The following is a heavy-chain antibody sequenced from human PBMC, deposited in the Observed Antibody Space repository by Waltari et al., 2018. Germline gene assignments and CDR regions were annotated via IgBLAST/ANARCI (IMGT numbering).Heavy chain of an antibody. CDR3: ARAEYDYIWGSYDAFDI. CDR2: INPSGGST. CDR1: GYTFTSYY. J-gene: IGHJ3*02. V-gene: IGHV1-46*01. D-gene: IGHD3-16*01. Sequence: QVQLVQSGAEVKKPGASVKVSCKASGYTFTSYYMHWVRQAPGQGLEWMGIINPSGGSTSYAQKFQGRVTMTRDTSTSTVYMELSSLRSEDTAVYYCARAEYDYIWGSYDAFDIWGQGTMVTVSS.